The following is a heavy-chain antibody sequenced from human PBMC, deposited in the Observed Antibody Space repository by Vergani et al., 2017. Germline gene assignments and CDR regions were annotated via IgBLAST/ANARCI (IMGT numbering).Heavy chain of an antibody. CDR3: AREPPLTGFFDY. D-gene: IGHD3-9*01. CDR1: GYTFTAYY. J-gene: IGHJ4*02. Sequence: QVQLVQSGAEVGKPGASVKISCKASGYTFTAYYIHWVRQAPEQGLEWVGVISPDGFSTFYAQKFQGRVTITRDTSTSTVYVKVTSLRSDDTAVYYCAREPPLTGFFDYWGQGTLVTVSS. CDR2: ISPDGFST. V-gene: IGHV1-46*03.